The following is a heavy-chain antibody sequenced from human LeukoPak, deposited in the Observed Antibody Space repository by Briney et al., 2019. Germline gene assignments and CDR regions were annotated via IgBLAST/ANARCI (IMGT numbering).Heavy chain of an antibody. D-gene: IGHD3-16*02. V-gene: IGHV4-31*03. CDR3: ARDLGYVWGSYRQTSI. Sequence: PSETLSLTCTVSGYSISRGYYWGWIRQHPGKGLEWIGYIYYSGSTYYDPSLKSRVTISVDTSKNQFSLKLSSVTAADTAVYYCARDLGYVWGSYRQTSIWGQGTLVTVSS. J-gene: IGHJ4*02. CDR1: GYSISRGYY. CDR2: IYYSGST.